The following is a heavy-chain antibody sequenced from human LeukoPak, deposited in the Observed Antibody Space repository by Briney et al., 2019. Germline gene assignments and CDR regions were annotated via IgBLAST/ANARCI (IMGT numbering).Heavy chain of an antibody. CDR2: ISYDGSNK. V-gene: IGHV3-30*14. CDR1: GFTFSSYA. CDR3: ARRAGAYSHPYDY. Sequence: GGSLRLSCAASGFTFSSYAMHWVRQAPGKGLEWVAVISYDGSNKYYADSMMGRFTISRDNSKNTVYLQMNSLRAEDTAVYYCARRAGAYSHPYDYWGQGTLVTVSS. D-gene: IGHD4/OR15-4a*01. J-gene: IGHJ4*02.